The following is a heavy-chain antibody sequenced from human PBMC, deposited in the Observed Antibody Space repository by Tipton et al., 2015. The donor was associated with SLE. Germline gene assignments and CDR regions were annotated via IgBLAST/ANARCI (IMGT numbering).Heavy chain of an antibody. CDR1: GGSISSYY. V-gene: IGHV4-59*01. Sequence: TLSLTCTVSGGSISSYYWSWIRQPPGKGLEWIGYIYYSGSTNYNPSLKSRVTISVDTSKNQFSLKLSSVTAADTAVYFCARRQAANFGGDCSFYFDYWGQGTLVTVSS. D-gene: IGHD2-21*01. J-gene: IGHJ4*02. CDR2: IYYSGST. CDR3: ARRQAANFGGDCSFYFDY.